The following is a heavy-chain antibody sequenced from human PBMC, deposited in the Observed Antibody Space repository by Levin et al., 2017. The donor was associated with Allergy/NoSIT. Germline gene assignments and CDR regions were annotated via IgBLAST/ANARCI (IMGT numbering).Heavy chain of an antibody. CDR1: GYTFTDYY. CDR3: ARGAVAGRRYFQH. Sequence: GESLKISCKASGYTFTDYYMHWVRQAPGQGPEWMGWINPNSGGTNNAQKFQGRVTMTRDTSFSTAYMELSRLRYDDTAMYYCARGAVAGRRYFQHWGQGTLVTVSS. D-gene: IGHD6-19*01. V-gene: IGHV1-2*02. J-gene: IGHJ1*01. CDR2: INPNSGGT.